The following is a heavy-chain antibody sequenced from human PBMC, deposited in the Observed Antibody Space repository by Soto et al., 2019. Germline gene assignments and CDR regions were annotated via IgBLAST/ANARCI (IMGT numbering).Heavy chain of an antibody. CDR2: IIPIFGTA. CDR3: ARARDSSNTIVVVVAATPQAFDI. CDR1: GGTFSSYA. V-gene: IGHV1-69*13. D-gene: IGHD2-15*01. Sequence: SVKVSCKASGGTFSSYAISWVRQAPGQGLEWMGGIIPIFGTANYAQKFQGRVTITADESTSTAYMELSSLRSEDTAVYYCARARDSSNTIVVVVAATPQAFDIWGQGTMVTVSS. J-gene: IGHJ3*02.